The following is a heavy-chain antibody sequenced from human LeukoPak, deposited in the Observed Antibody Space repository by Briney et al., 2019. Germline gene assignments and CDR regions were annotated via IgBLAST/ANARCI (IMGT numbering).Heavy chain of an antibody. J-gene: IGHJ5*02. Sequence: GASVKVSCKASGGTFSSYAISWVRQAPGQGLEWMGRIIPILGIANYAQKFQGRVTITADKSTSTAYMEPSSLRSEDTAVYYCARDNGRYCSGGSCQTNWFDPWGQGTLVTVSS. CDR1: GGTFSSYA. V-gene: IGHV1-69*04. D-gene: IGHD2-15*01. CDR2: IIPILGIA. CDR3: ARDNGRYCSGGSCQTNWFDP.